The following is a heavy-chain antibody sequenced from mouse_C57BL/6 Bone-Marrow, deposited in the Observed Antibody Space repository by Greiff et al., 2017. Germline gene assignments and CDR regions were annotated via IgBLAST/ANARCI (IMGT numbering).Heavy chain of an antibody. D-gene: IGHD2-4*01. J-gene: IGHJ4*01. CDR3: AREGDYAVAMDY. CDR1: GYTFTSYW. Sequence: QVQLQQPGAELVMPGASVKLSCKASGYTFTSYWMHWVKQRPGQGLEWIGEIDPSASYTNYNQKFKGKSTLTVDKSSSTAYMQLRSLTSEDSAVYYCAREGDYAVAMDYWGQGTSVTVSS. CDR2: IDPSASYT. V-gene: IGHV1-69*01.